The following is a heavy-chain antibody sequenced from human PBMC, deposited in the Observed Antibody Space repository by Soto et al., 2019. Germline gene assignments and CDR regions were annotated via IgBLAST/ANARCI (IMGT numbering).Heavy chain of an antibody. D-gene: IGHD1-7*01. CDR1: GFTFSSYG. Sequence: GGSLRLSCAASGFTFSSYGMHWVRQAPGKGLEWVAVISYDGSNKYYADSVKGRFTISRDNSKNTLYLQMNSLRAEDTAVYYCAKDLLGWNSQIYPKNYGMDVWGQGTTVTVSS. CDR3: AKDLLGWNSQIYPKNYGMDV. V-gene: IGHV3-30*18. J-gene: IGHJ6*02. CDR2: ISYDGSNK.